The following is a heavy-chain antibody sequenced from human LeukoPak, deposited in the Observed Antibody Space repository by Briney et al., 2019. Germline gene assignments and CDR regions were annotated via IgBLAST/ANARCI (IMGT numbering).Heavy chain of an antibody. CDR3: AKVRTTVTTLPGDYGMDV. CDR2: ISYDGSNK. J-gene: IGHJ6*02. Sequence: GGSLRLSCAASGFTFSSYGMHWVRQAPGKGLGWVAVISYDGSNKYYADSVKGRFTISRDNSKNTLYLQMNSLRAEDTAVYYCAKVRTTVTTLPGDYGMDVWGQGTTVTVSS. V-gene: IGHV3-30*18. D-gene: IGHD4-17*01. CDR1: GFTFSSYG.